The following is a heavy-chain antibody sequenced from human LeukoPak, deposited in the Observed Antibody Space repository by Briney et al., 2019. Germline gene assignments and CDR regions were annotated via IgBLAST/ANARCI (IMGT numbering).Heavy chain of an antibody. J-gene: IGHJ3*02. CDR3: VRGSKNSFDI. D-gene: IGHD2/OR15-2a*01. CDR1: GFTFSTYW. V-gene: IGHV3-74*01. CDR2: INSDGSNT. Sequence: GGSLRLSCAASGFTFSTYWMHWVRQAPGKGLVLVSRINSDGSNTNYADSVKGRFTISRDSAKNTLYLQMNSLRAEDTAVYYCVRGSKNSFDIWGQGTMVTVSS.